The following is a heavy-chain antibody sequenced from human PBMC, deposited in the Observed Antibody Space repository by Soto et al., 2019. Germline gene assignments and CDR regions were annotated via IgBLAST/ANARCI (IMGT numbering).Heavy chain of an antibody. Sequence: QEQLEESGGGVVQPGRSLKLSCAASGFIFSNYGMHWVRQPPGKGLEWVAVIWSDGSDERYADSVAGRFSISRDNSKNTLYLQMNSLRVEDTALYYCARVGCSGGTCYNWFDPWGQGTLVTVSS. CDR2: IWSDGSDE. V-gene: IGHV3-33*01. CDR1: GFIFSNYG. CDR3: ARVGCSGGTCYNWFDP. J-gene: IGHJ5*02. D-gene: IGHD2-15*01.